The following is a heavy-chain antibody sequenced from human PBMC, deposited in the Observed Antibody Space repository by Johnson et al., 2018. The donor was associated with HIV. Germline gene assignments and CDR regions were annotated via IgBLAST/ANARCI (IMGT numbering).Heavy chain of an antibody. CDR2: IGTAGNT. V-gene: IGHV3-13*01. CDR1: GFTFSGYD. J-gene: IGHJ3*02. CDR3: ARDDARGYSGDDAFDI. Sequence: VQLVESGGGLVQPGGSLRLSCAASGFTFSGYDMHWVRQATGKGLEWVSAIGTAGNTYYPGSVKGRFTISRENAETSLYLQMNSLGAGDTAVYYCARDDARGYSGDDAFDIWGQGSMVTVSS. D-gene: IGHD5-12*01.